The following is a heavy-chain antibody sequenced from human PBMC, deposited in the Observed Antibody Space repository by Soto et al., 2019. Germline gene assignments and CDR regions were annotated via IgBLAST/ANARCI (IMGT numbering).Heavy chain of an antibody. CDR3: ARLGGYCSGTSCYGYYGMD. J-gene: IGHJ6*01. CDR2: IYYSGNT. CDR1: GCAISSSNYY. D-gene: IGHD2-2*01. Sequence: SDTLSRTYATSGCAISSSNYYWGWIRQPPGKGLEWIGSIYYSGNTYYNPSLKSRVTISVDTSKNQFSLNLNSVTAADTAVYYCARLGGYCSGTSCYGYYGMD. V-gene: IGHV4-39*01.